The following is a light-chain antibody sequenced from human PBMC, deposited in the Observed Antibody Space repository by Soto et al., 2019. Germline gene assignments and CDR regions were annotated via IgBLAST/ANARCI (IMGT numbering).Light chain of an antibody. CDR2: GAF. CDR3: QQRNIWPPVT. Sequence: EIVLTQSPATLSLSPGERATLSCRASPSVTNFLAWYQQKPGQAPRLLIYGAFNRATGIPARFSGCGSGTDFTLTISSPEPEDSAIYYCQQRNIWPPVTFGQGTRLEIK. J-gene: IGKJ5*01. V-gene: IGKV3-11*01. CDR1: PSVTNF.